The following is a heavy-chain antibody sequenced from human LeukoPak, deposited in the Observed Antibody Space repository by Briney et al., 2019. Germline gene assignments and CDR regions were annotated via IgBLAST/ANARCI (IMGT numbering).Heavy chain of an antibody. V-gene: IGHV1-8*01. CDR1: GYTFSSYD. D-gene: IGHD6-19*01. J-gene: IGHJ6*02. Sequence: ASVKVSCYASGYTFSSYDINWVRQATRQGVEGWGWMNPNSGNTGYAQKLQGIVTMTRNTSISTAYMELSSLRSEDTAVYYGARGYSSGWSTFYYYYGMDVWGQGTTVTVS. CDR2: MNPNSGNT. CDR3: ARGYSSGWSTFYYYYGMDV.